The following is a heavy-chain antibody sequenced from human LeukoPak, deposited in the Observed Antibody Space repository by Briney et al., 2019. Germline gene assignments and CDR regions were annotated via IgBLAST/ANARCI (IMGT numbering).Heavy chain of an antibody. CDR1: GGSFSGYY. CDR2: INHSGST. D-gene: IGHD1-26*01. Sequence: SETLSLTCAVYGGSFSGYYWSWIRQPPGKGLEWIGEINHSGSTNYNPSLKSRVTISVDTSKNQFSLKLSSVTAADTAVYYCASLGVVGATTNWFDPWGQGTLVTVSS. V-gene: IGHV4-34*01. CDR3: ASLGVVGATTNWFDP. J-gene: IGHJ5*02.